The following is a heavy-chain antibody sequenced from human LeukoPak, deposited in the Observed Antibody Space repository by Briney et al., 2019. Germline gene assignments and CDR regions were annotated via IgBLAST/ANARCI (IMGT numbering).Heavy chain of an antibody. V-gene: IGHV3-30*04. CDR1: GFTFSSYA. CDR3: ARDRDYGMDV. Sequence: GGPLRLSCAASGFTFSSYAMHWVRQAPGKGLEWVAVISYDGSNKYYADSVKGRFTISRDNSKNTLYLQMNSLRAEDTAVYYCARDRDYGMDVWGQGTTVTVSS. CDR2: ISYDGSNK. J-gene: IGHJ6*02.